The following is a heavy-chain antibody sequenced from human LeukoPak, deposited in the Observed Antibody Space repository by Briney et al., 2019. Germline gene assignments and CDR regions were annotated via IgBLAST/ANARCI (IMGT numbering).Heavy chain of an antibody. CDR2: ISSSSYI. CDR1: GFTFSSYS. CDR3: ARTYYYDSSGYREDWFDP. V-gene: IGHV3-21*01. D-gene: IGHD3-22*01. J-gene: IGHJ5*02. Sequence: PGGSLRLSCAASGFTFSSYSMNWVRQAPGKGLEWVSSISSSSYIYYADSVEGRFTISRDNAKKSLYLQMNSLRAEDTSVYYCARTYYYDSSGYREDWFDPWGQGTLVTVSS.